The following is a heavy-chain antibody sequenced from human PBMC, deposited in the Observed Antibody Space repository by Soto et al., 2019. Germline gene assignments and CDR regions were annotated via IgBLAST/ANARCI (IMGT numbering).Heavy chain of an antibody. V-gene: IGHV1-69*13. CDR3: ARVRGPTGTDS. J-gene: IGHJ5*02. CDR2: IIPIFGTA. Sequence: GASVKVSCKASGGTFSSYAISWVRQAPGQGLEGMGGIIPIFGTANYAQKFQGRVTITADESTSTAYMELRSLTSVTATDSGVYYCARVRGPTGTDSWGQGTLVTVSS. D-gene: IGHD4-17*01. CDR1: GGTFSSYA.